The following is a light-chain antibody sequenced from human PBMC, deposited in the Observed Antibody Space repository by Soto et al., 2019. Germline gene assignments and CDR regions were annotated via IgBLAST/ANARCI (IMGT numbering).Light chain of an antibody. CDR2: GTS. CDR3: QQHNNWPPIT. CDR1: QSLSSSY. V-gene: IGKV3-20*01. J-gene: IGKJ5*01. Sequence: EIVLTQSPGTLSLSPGERATLSCRSSQSLSSSYLAWYQQKPGQAPRLLIYGTSIRATGIPDRFSGSGSGTDFTLTISRLEPEDFAVYYCQQHNNWPPITFGQGTRLEI.